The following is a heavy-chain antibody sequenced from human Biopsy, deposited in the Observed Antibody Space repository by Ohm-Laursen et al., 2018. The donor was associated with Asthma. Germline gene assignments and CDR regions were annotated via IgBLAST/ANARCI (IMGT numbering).Heavy chain of an antibody. CDR2: IYRNGDT. CDR1: GDSIDSGDYS. V-gene: IGHV4-30-2*06. CDR3: ARGWNCGGDCYSLDS. D-gene: IGHD2-21*02. J-gene: IGHJ4*02. Sequence: TLSLTCAVSGDSIDSGDYSWTWIRQSPGVGLEWIGYIYRNGDTYYNPTLKNRVTISIDRSKNQFSLRLRSVTAAGTVVYYCARGWNCGGDCYSLDSWGQGTLVTVSS.